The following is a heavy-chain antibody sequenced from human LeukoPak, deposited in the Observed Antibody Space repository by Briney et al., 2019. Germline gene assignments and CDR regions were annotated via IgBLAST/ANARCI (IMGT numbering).Heavy chain of an antibody. Sequence: GGSLRLSCAASGFTFDDYAMHWVRQAPGKGLEWVSGISWNSGSIGYADSVKGRFTISRDNAKNSLYLQMNSLRAEDTALYYCAKSTMVRGVIIQDNWFDPWGQGTLVTVSS. CDR1: GFTFDDYA. D-gene: IGHD3-10*01. CDR2: ISWNSGSI. V-gene: IGHV3-9*01. CDR3: AKSTMVRGVIIQDNWFDP. J-gene: IGHJ5*02.